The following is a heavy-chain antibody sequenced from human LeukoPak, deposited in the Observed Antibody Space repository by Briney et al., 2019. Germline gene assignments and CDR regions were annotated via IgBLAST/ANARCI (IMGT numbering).Heavy chain of an antibody. CDR1: GFTVSSNY. D-gene: IGHD5-18*01. V-gene: IGHV3-53*01. CDR2: IYSGGST. J-gene: IGHJ4*02. Sequence: GGSLRLSCAASGFTVSSNYMSWVRQAPGKGLEWVSVIYSGGSTYYAASVKGRFTISRDNSKNPLYLQMNSLRAEDTAVYYCARSNSPPYYFDYWGQGTLVTVSS. CDR3: ARSNSPPYYFDY.